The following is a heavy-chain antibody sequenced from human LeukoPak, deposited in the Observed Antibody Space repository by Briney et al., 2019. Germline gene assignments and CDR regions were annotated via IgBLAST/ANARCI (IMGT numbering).Heavy chain of an antibody. Sequence: SETLSLTRTVSGGSISSSNWWSWVRQPPGKGLEWLGEISHSGNTNYSPSLKSRVTISVDTSKNQFSLKLSSVTAADTAVYYCATLSSYYDSSGPLDYWGQGTLVTVSS. V-gene: IGHV4-4*02. CDR3: ATLSSYYDSSGPLDY. CDR1: GGSISSSNW. J-gene: IGHJ4*02. CDR2: ISHSGNT. D-gene: IGHD3-22*01.